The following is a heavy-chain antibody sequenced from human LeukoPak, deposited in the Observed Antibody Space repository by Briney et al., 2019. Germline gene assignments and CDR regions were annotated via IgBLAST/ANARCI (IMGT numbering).Heavy chain of an antibody. CDR3: ARGPILTGYYNDY. CDR1: GGSINNYY. J-gene: IGHJ4*02. V-gene: IGHV4-4*07. D-gene: IGHD3-9*01. Sequence: SETLSLTCSASGGSINNYYWSWIRQPAGKGLEWIGRIHTSGSTNYNPSLKSRVTMSVDTSKKQFSLNLSSVTAADTAVYYCARGPILTGYYNDYWGQGTLVTVSS. CDR2: IHTSGST.